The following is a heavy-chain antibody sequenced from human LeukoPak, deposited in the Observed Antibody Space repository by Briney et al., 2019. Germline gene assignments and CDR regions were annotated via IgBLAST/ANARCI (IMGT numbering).Heavy chain of an antibody. CDR3: ARDYDYGDYPGY. CDR1: GVMFDDYG. D-gene: IGHD4-17*01. J-gene: IGHJ4*02. Sequence: GGSLRLSRAASGVMFDDYGMSWVRQAPGKGLEWVSGINWNGGRTGYADSVEGRFTISRDNAKNSLYLQMNSLRAEDTALYYCARDYDYGDYPGYWGQGTLVTVSS. CDR2: INWNGGRT. V-gene: IGHV3-20*04.